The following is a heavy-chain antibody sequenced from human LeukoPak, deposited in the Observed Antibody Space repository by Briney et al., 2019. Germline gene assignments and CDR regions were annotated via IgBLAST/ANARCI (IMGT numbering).Heavy chain of an antibody. D-gene: IGHD1-26*01. Sequence: GGSLRLSCAASGFSFSDYYMSWIRQAPGKGLEWVSYISGSGSTIYYADSVKGRFTISRDNAKNSLYLQMNSLRAEDTALYYCARDLSGSNRNYWYFDLWGRGTLVTVSS. CDR2: ISGSGSTI. J-gene: IGHJ2*01. CDR3: ARDLSGSNRNYWYFDL. CDR1: GFSFSDYY. V-gene: IGHV3-11*01.